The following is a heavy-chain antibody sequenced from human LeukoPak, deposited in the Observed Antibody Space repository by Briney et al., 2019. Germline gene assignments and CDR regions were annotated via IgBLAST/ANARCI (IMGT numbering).Heavy chain of an antibody. V-gene: IGHV1-69*06. J-gene: IGHJ4*02. CDR3: ALGLGIAAAELDY. D-gene: IGHD6-13*01. CDR1: GGTFSSYA. CDR2: IIPIFGTA. Sequence: SVKVSCKASGGTFSSYAISWVRQAPGQGLEWMGGIIPIFGTANYAQKFQGRVTITADKSTNTAYMELSSLTSEDTVVYYCALGLGIAAAELDYWGQGTLVTVSS.